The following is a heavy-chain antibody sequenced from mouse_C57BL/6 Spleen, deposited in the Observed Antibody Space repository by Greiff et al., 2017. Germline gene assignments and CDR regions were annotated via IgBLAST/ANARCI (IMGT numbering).Heavy chain of an antibody. V-gene: IGHV1-7*01. D-gene: IGHD2-1*01. CDR2: INPCSGYT. CDR1: GYTFTSYW. CDR3: STTYALYYFDY. Sequence: VQLQQPGAELAKPGASVKLSCKASGYTFTSYWMHWVKQRPGQGLEWIGYINPCSGYTKYNQKFKDKATLTADKSSSTADMQLSSLTSEDSAVYYYSTTYALYYFDYWGQGTTLTVSS. J-gene: IGHJ2*01.